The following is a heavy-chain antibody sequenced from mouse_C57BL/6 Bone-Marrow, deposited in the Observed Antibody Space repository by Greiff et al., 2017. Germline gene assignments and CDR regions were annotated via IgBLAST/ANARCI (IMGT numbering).Heavy chain of an antibody. CDR2: IDPSASYT. CDR3: ARESYYEFAD. Sequence: QVQLQQPGAELVLPGASVKLSCKASGYTFTRYWMHWVKQRPGQGLEWIGEIDPSASYTNYNQKFKGKSTLTVDKSSSTAYMQLSSLTSEDSEVYYCARESYYEFADGGQGTLVTVAA. CDR1: GYTFTRYW. J-gene: IGHJ3*01. D-gene: IGHD2-10*01. V-gene: IGHV1-69*01.